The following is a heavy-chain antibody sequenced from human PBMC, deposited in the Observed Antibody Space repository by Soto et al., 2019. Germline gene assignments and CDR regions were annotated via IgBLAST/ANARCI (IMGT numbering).Heavy chain of an antibody. J-gene: IGHJ4*02. CDR1: GYNFAGYW. V-gene: IGHV5-51*01. D-gene: IGHD3-3*01. CDR3: ERGGVSTRTFAY. CDR2: IYPSDSDT. Sequence: GESLKISCKGSGYNFAGYWIAWVRQMPGKGLELMGIIYPSDSDTRYRPSFQGQVTISADKSISSAYLQWSSLRASDTAMYYCERGGVSTRTFAYWGQGTPVTVS.